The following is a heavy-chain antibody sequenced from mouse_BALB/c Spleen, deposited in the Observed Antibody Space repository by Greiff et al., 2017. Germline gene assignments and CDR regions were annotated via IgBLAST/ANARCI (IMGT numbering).Heavy chain of an antibody. CDR2: INPSTGYT. D-gene: IGHD2-13*01. CDR1: GYTFTSYW. V-gene: IGHV1-7*01. J-gene: IGHJ2*01. Sequence: VQLQQSGAELAKPGASVKMSCKASGYTFTSYWMHWVKQRPGQGLEWIGYINPSTGYTEYNQKFKDKATLTADKSSSTAYMQLSSLTSEDSAVYYCAKYGDDYWGQGTTLTVSS. CDR3: AKYGDDY.